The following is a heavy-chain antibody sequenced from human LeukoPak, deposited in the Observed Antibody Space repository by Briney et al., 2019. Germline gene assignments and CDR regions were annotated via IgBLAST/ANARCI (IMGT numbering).Heavy chain of an antibody. CDR1: GYTFTAYY. CDR3: ARVGYCSSTSCYTRGFTFDI. J-gene: IGHJ3*02. CDR2: INPNSGGT. Sequence: ASVKVSCKAFGYTFTAYYMHWVRQAPGQGLEWMGWINPNSGGTKYAQKFQGRVTMTRDTSITTAYMELSSLRSDDTAVYYCARVGYCSSTSCYTRGFTFDIWGQGTLVTISS. V-gene: IGHV1-2*02. D-gene: IGHD2-2*02.